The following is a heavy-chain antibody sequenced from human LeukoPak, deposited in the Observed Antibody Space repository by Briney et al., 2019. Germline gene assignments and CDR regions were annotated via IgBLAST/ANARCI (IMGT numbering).Heavy chain of an antibody. V-gene: IGHV1-8*01. Sequence: ASMKVSCKASGYTFTSYDINWVRQATGQGLEWMGWMNPNSGNTGYAQKFQGRVTMTRNTSISTAYMELSSLRSEDTAVYYCARGSQYGIQLPFDYWGQGTLVTVSS. CDR2: MNPNSGNT. D-gene: IGHD5-18*01. CDR3: ARGSQYGIQLPFDY. CDR1: GYTFTSYD. J-gene: IGHJ4*02.